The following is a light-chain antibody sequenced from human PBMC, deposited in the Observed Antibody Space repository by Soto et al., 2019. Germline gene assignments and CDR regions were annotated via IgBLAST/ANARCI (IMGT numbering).Light chain of an antibody. CDR1: QGISRG. CDR3: QQANSFPIT. Sequence: DIQMTQSPYSVSASVGDRITITCRASQGISRGLAWYQQKPGKAPKFLIYATSSFQSGVTSRFSGSGYGTDFTLTISSLQPEDFATYYCQQANSFPITFGQGTRLEIK. CDR2: ATS. V-gene: IGKV1-12*01. J-gene: IGKJ5*01.